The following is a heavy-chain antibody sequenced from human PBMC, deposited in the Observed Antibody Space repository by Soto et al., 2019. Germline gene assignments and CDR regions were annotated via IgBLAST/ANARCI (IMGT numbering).Heavy chain of an antibody. V-gene: IGHV1-69*13. D-gene: IGHD2-21*02. J-gene: IGHJ4*02. Sequence: SVNGACKGSGDTMSGDAGSWGRQAPGQGLEWMGGIIPIFGTANYAQKFQGRVTITADESTSTAYMELRSLRSDDTAVYYCARDGGGDYRVYWGQGTLVTVSS. CDR1: GDTMSGDA. CDR2: IIPIFGTA. CDR3: ARDGGGDYRVY.